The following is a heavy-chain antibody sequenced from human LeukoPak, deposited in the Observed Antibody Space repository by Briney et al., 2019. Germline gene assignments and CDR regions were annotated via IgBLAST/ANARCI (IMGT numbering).Heavy chain of an antibody. CDR2: INAGNGNT. J-gene: IGHJ4*02. D-gene: IGHD4-17*01. V-gene: IGHV1-3*01. Sequence: APVKVSCKASGYTFTSYAMHWVRQAPGQRLEWMGWINAGNGNTKYSQKFQGRVTITRDTSASTAYMELSSLRSEDTAVYYCVRDADGDYVMDYWGQGTLVTVSS. CDR3: VRDADGDYVMDY. CDR1: GYTFTSYA.